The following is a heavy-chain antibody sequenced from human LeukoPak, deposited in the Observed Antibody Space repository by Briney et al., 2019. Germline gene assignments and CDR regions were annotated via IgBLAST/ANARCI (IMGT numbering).Heavy chain of an antibody. Sequence: PGGSLRLSCAASGFTFSSYSMNWVRQAPGKGLEWVSYISSSNGTIYYADSVKGRFTISRDNSKNSLYLQMNSLRTEDTALYYCAKLPIGGATPGVRAGFDYWGQGTLVTVSS. CDR3: AKLPIGGATPGVRAGFDY. CDR2: ISSSNGTI. D-gene: IGHD1-26*01. J-gene: IGHJ4*02. CDR1: GFTFSSYS. V-gene: IGHV3-48*04.